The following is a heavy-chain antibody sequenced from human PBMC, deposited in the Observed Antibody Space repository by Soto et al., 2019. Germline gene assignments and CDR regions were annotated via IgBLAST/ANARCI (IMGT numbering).Heavy chain of an antibody. Sequence: ASVKVSCKASGDTFTSYGISWVRQAPGQGLEWMGWISAYNGNTNYAQKLQGRVTMTTDTSTSTAYMELRSLRSDETAVYYCARQDSNYHYYYYGMAVWGQGTTVTLSS. V-gene: IGHV1-18*04. CDR2: ISAYNGNT. J-gene: IGHJ6*01. CDR3: ARQDSNYHYYYYGMAV. CDR1: GDTFTSYG. D-gene: IGHD4-4*01.